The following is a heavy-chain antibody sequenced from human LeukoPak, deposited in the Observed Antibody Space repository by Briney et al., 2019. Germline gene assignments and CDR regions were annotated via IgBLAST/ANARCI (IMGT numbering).Heavy chain of an antibody. Sequence: PGGSLRLSCALSGFTFSDHYMDWVRQAPGKGLEWVGRSRNRAKSYTTDYAASVKGRFTISRDDSKSTLYLQMNSLETEDTAVYYCSRDATGDHWGQGTLVSVSS. CDR3: SRDATGDH. J-gene: IGHJ4*02. V-gene: IGHV3-72*01. CDR1: GFTFSDHY. CDR2: SRNRAKSYTT.